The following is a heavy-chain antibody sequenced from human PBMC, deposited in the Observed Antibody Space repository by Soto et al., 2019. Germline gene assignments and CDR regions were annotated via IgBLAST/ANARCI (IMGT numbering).Heavy chain of an antibody. CDR3: ARDGGTYFDY. CDR1: GFTFSTYW. CDR2: LDNDGTNT. V-gene: IGHV3-74*01. Sequence: EVQLVESGGGLVQPGGSLRLSCAASGFTFSTYWMHWVRQAPGKWLVWVSRLDNDGTNTRYAASVKGRFTVSRDNGKNTVYLQMDSLRAEDTAVYYCARDGGTYFDYWGQGTLVTVSS. J-gene: IGHJ4*02. D-gene: IGHD3-16*01.